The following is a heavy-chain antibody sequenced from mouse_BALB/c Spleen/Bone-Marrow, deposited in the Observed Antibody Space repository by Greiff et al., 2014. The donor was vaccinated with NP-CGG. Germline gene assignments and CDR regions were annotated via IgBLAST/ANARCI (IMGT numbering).Heavy chain of an antibody. CDR3: ARMNTTRGFDY. Sequence: VQLQQSGAELLKPGTSVKLSCKASGYTFTRYWMHWVKQRPGQGLEWIGELNPSNGHTNYNGKFKNKATMTVDKSSSTAYMQLSSLTSEDSAVYYCARMNTTRGFDYWGQGTTLTVSS. D-gene: IGHD2-4*01. J-gene: IGHJ2*01. V-gene: IGHV1S81*02. CDR2: LNPSNGHT. CDR1: GYTFTRYW.